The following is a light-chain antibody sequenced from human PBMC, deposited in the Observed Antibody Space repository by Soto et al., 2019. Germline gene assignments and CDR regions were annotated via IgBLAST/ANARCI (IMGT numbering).Light chain of an antibody. J-gene: IGLJ3*02. CDR1: SSDVGGYNY. CDR3: SSYASSSTLHWV. CDR2: EVS. V-gene: IGLV2-14*01. Sequence: QSALTQPASVSGSPGQSITISCTGTSSDVGGYNYVSWYQQHPGKAPKLMIYEVSNRPSGVSNRFSGSKSGSTASLTISGLQAEAEADYYCSSYASSSTLHWVFGGGTKLTVL.